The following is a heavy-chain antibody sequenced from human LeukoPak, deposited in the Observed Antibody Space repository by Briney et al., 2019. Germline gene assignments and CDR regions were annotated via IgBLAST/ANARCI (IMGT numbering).Heavy chain of an antibody. J-gene: IGHJ3*02. CDR2: ISSSGSTI. Sequence: GGSLRLSCAASGFTFSSYWMNWVRQAPGKGLEWVSYISSSGSTIYYADSVKGRFTISRDNAKNSLYLHMNSLRAEDTAVYYCARDQYDSRSYRGGDAFDIWGQGTMVTVSP. D-gene: IGHD3-22*01. V-gene: IGHV3-48*04. CDR1: GFTFSSYW. CDR3: ARDQYDSRSYRGGDAFDI.